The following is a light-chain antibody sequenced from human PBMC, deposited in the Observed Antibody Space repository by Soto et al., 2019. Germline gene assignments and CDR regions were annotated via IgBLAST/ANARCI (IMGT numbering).Light chain of an antibody. CDR1: ASNIGAGYE. CDR3: QSYDISLSGSGV. Sequence: QSVLTQPPSVSGAPGQRVTISCTGNASNIGAGYEVHWYQQPPGKAPKLLISGHNIRPSGVPDRFFGSKSDTSASLAINGLQAEDEADYYCQSYDISLSGSGVFGGGTKITVL. J-gene: IGLJ3*02. CDR2: GHN. V-gene: IGLV1-40*01.